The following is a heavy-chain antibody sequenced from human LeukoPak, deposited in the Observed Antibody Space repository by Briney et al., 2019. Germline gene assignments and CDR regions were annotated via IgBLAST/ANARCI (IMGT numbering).Heavy chain of an antibody. V-gene: IGHV4-34*01. Sequence: SETLSLTCAVYGGSFSGYYWSWIRQPPGKGLEWIGEINHSGGTNYNPSLKSRVTISVDTSKNQFSLKLSSVTAADTAVYYCARGRNDFWSGYPHFDYWGQGTLVTVSS. CDR1: GGSFSGYY. J-gene: IGHJ4*02. D-gene: IGHD3-3*01. CDR3: ARGRNDFWSGYPHFDY. CDR2: INHSGGT.